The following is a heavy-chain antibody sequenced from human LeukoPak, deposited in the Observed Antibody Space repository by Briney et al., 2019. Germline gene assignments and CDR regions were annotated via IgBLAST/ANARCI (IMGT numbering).Heavy chain of an antibody. CDR2: INHSGST. D-gene: IGHD6-19*01. J-gene: IGHJ4*02. CDR3: ARAAGRESSGWFLDY. V-gene: IGHV4-34*01. CDR1: GGSFSGYY. Sequence: SETLSLTCAVYGGSFSGYYWSWIRQPPGKGLEWIGEINHSGSTNYNPSLKSRVTISVDTSKNQFSLKLSSVTAADTAVYYCARAAGRESSGWFLDYWGQGTLVTVSS.